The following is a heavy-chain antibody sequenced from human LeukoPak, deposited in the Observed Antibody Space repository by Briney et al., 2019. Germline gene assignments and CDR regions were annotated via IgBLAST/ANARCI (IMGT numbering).Heavy chain of an antibody. CDR1: GYSISSGYY. Sequence: PSETLSLTCAVSGYSISSGYYWGWIRQPPGKGLEWIGSIYHSGSTYYNPSLKSRVTISVDTSKNQFSLKLSSVTAADTAVYYCARHVLSSGSLNAFDIWGQGTMVTVSS. CDR2: IYHSGST. D-gene: IGHD6-19*01. J-gene: IGHJ3*02. CDR3: ARHVLSSGSLNAFDI. V-gene: IGHV4-38-2*01.